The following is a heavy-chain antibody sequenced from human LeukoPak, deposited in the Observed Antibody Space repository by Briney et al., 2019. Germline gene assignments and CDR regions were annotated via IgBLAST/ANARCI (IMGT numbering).Heavy chain of an antibody. CDR3: ARGVLPTNYDSSGYYYGPAFDI. CDR1: GGSFSGYY. CDR2: INHSGST. V-gene: IGHV4-34*01. J-gene: IGHJ3*02. D-gene: IGHD3-22*01. Sequence: EASETLSLTCAVYGGSFSGYYWSWIRQPPGKGLEWIGEINHSGSTNYNPSLKSRVTISVDTSKNQFSLKLSSVTAADTAVYYCARGVLPTNYDSSGYYYGPAFDIWGQGTMVTVSS.